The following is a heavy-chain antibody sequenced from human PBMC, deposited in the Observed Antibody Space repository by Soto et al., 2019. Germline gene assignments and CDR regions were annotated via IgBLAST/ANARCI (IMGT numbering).Heavy chain of an antibody. V-gene: IGHV3-23*01. Sequence: PGGSLRLSCEASGFTFSSYAMTWVRQAPGKGLEWVSSISGSGTSTYYADSVKGRITISRDNSKDTLFLQMNSLTAEDTAVYYCAKDPSSGSYWDYWGQGPLVTVSS. D-gene: IGHD1-26*01. J-gene: IGHJ4*02. CDR2: ISGSGTST. CDR3: AKDPSSGSYWDY. CDR1: GFTFSSYA.